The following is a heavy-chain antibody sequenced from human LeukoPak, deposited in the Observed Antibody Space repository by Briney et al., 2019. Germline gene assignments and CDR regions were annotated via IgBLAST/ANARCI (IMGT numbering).Heavy chain of an antibody. J-gene: IGHJ4*02. V-gene: IGHV4-59*01. CDR1: GGSISSYY. CDR2: IYDRGST. CDR3: ARGSGQWGFDS. Sequence: SETLSLTCTVSGGSISSYYWSWIRQPPGKGLEWIGNIYDRGSTKYNPSLRSRVTISVDSSKNQFSLKLSSVTAADTAVYYCARGSGQWGFDSWGQGTLVTVSS. D-gene: IGHD3-10*01.